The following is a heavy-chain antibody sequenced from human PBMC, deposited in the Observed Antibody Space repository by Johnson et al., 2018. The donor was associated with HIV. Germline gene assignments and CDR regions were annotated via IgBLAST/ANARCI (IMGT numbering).Heavy chain of an antibody. Sequence: QVQLVESGGDLVKPGGSLRLSCAASGFTFRDYYMSWIRQAPGKGLEWVEYISSSGSSISYADSVKGRFTISRDNAKNSLYLQMNSLRAEDTAVYYCARGGDVVWFGEFPGAFDVWGQGTMVTVSS. CDR1: GFTFRDYY. CDR2: ISSSGSSI. D-gene: IGHD3-10*01. J-gene: IGHJ3*01. V-gene: IGHV3-11*04. CDR3: ARGGDVVWFGEFPGAFDV.